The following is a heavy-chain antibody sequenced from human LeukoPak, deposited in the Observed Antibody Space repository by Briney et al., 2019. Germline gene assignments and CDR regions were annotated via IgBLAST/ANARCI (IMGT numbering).Heavy chain of an antibody. CDR3: ASNLAANYHFYYGIDV. D-gene: IGHD1-26*01. CDR1: GFTFSSYG. V-gene: IGHV3-33*03. CDR2: LWYDGRNK. Sequence: RQCLRLSCAASGFTFSSYGMHWVRQAPSRGLEWVAALWYDGRNKYYAGSVKGRLTICRDNAKNSLYLQMSSLRAEDTAVYYCASNLAANYHFYYGIDVWGQGTTVTVSS. J-gene: IGHJ6*02.